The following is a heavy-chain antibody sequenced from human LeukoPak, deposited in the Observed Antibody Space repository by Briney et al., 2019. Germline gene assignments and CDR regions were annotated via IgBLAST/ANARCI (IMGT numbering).Heavy chain of an antibody. CDR2: IRGKAYGGTT. J-gene: IGHJ6*03. CDR3: TRVTGNYDFWSGYYYYYMDV. CDR1: GFTFGDYA. D-gene: IGHD3-3*01. V-gene: IGHV3-49*03. Sequence: GGSLRLSCTASGFTFGDYAMSWFRQAPGKGLEWVGFIRGKAYGGTTEYAASVKGRFTNSRDDTKSIAYLQMNSLKTEDTAVYYCTRVTGNYDFWSGYYYYYMDVWGKGTTVTVSS.